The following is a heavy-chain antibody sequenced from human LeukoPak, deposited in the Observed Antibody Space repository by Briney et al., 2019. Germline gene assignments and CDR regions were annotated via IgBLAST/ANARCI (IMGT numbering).Heavy chain of an antibody. CDR3: ARKMYWYEIGGYRDYFDS. CDR1: GGSIRGGSYY. Sequence: SQTLSLTCSVSGGSIRGGSYYWHWIRQPAGKGLEWIGRTYVGGSTNYKPSLKSRVSISTDTSQNQVSLNVNSVTPADTAVYYCARKMYWYEIGGYRDYFDSWGQGILVTVSS. V-gene: IGHV4-61*02. D-gene: IGHD3-22*01. CDR2: TYVGGST. J-gene: IGHJ4*02.